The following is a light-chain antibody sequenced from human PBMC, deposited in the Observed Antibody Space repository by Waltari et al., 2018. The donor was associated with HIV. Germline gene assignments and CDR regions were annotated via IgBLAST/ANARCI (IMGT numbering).Light chain of an antibody. V-gene: IGLV2-11*01. J-gene: IGLJ3*02. CDR3: CSYAGSYIWV. CDR2: DVS. Sequence: QSALTQPRSVSGSPGQSVTISCPETRSDVGGSNYVSWYQQHPGKAPKVMIYDVSKRPSGVPDRFSGSKSGNTASLTISGLQAEDEADYYCCSYAGSYIWVFGGGTKLTVL. CDR1: RSDVGGSNY.